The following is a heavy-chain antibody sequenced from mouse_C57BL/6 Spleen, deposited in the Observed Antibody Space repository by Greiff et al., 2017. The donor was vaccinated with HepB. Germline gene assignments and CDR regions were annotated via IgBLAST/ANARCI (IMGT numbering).Heavy chain of an antibody. CDR3: ARPLLLRDPWFAY. CDR2: ISSGSSTI. CDR1: GFTFSDYG. J-gene: IGHJ3*01. V-gene: IGHV5-17*01. D-gene: IGHD1-1*01. Sequence: EVKLMESGGGLVKPGGSLKLSCAASGFTFSDYGMHWVRQAPEKGLEWVAYISSGSSTIYYADTVKGRFTIDRDNAKNTLFLQMTSLRSEDTAMYDCARPLLLRDPWFAYWGQGTLVTVSA.